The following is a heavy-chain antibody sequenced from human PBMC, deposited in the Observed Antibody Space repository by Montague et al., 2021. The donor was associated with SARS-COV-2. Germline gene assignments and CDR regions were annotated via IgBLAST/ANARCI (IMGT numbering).Heavy chain of an antibody. CDR1: GFTFSSYA. D-gene: IGHD3-22*01. Sequence: SLRLSCAASGFTFSSYAMSWVRQAPGKGLEWVSVIYSGGSSTYCSDSXKGRFTISRDNSKNTLYLQMNSLRAEDTAVYYCAKSRGIRYDSSGYYYPLDYWGQGTLVTVSS. V-gene: IGHV3-23*03. CDR3: AKSRGIRYDSSGYYYPLDY. CDR2: IYSGGSST. J-gene: IGHJ4*02.